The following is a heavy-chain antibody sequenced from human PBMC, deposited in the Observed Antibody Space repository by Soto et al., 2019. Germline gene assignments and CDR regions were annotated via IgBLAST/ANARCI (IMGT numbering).Heavy chain of an antibody. D-gene: IGHD4-17*01. Sequence: GGSLRLSCAASGFTFSTYAMSWVRQAPGKGLEWVSAISGSGGSTYYADSVKGRFTISRDNSKNTQYLQMNSLRAEDTAVYYCATGYGDYFTYFDYWGQGTLVTVSS. V-gene: IGHV3-23*01. CDR2: ISGSGGST. J-gene: IGHJ4*02. CDR1: GFTFSTYA. CDR3: ATGYGDYFTYFDY.